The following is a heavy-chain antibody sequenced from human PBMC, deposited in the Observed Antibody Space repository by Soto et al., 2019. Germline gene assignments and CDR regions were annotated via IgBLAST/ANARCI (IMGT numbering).Heavy chain of an antibody. J-gene: IGHJ4*02. V-gene: IGHV1-18*01. CDR2: ISAYNGNT. D-gene: IGHD6-13*01. CDR1: GYTFTSYG. CDR3: ARESSSSCHDY. Sequence: QVPLVQSGAEVKKPGASVKVSCKASGYTFTSYGISWVRQAPGPGLEWMGRISAYNGNTNYAQKLQVRVTMTTDTSTDTAYMELRSLRSDDTAVYYWARESSSSCHDYWGQGTLVTVSS.